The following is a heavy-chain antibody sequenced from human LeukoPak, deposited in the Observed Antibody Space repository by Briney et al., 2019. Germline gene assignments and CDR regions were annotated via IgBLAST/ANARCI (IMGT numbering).Heavy chain of an antibody. Sequence: PSETLSLTCTVSGGSISRSSYYWGWIRQPPGKGLEWIGSIYYSGSTYYNPSLKSRVTISVDTSKNQFSLKLSSVTAADTAVYYCARLWYYGDYPTWGQGTLVTVSS. CDR2: IYYSGST. CDR3: ARLWYYGDYPT. D-gene: IGHD4-17*01. CDR1: GGSISRSSYY. J-gene: IGHJ4*02. V-gene: IGHV4-39*01.